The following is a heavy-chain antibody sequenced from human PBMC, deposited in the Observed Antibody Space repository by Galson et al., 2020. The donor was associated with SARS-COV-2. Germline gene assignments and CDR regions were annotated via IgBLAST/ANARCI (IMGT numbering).Heavy chain of an antibody. CDR2: ISGSGGST. J-gene: IGHJ4*02. CDR3: AKGNTVTFSPAH. D-gene: IGHD4-4*01. CDR1: GFTFSSYA. Sequence: GESLKISCAASGFTFSSYAMSWVRQAPGKGLEWVSAISGSGGSTYYADSVKGRFTISRDNSKNTLYLQMNSLRAEDTAVYYCAKGNTVTFSPAHWGQGTLVTVSS. V-gene: IGHV3-23*01.